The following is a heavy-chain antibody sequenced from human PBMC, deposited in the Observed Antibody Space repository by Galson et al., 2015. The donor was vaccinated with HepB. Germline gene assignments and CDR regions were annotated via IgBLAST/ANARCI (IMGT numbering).Heavy chain of an antibody. Sequence: SLRLSCAASGFIFDDYAMHWVRQAPGKGLEWVSGISWNGVTIAYADSVEGRFTISRDNAKNSLYLQMNSLRAEDTALYYCAKGGGMVVLYPIDYWGQGTLVTVSS. CDR1: GFIFDDYA. V-gene: IGHV3-9*01. CDR2: ISWNGVTI. CDR3: AKGGGMVVLYPIDY. D-gene: IGHD3-3*01. J-gene: IGHJ4*02.